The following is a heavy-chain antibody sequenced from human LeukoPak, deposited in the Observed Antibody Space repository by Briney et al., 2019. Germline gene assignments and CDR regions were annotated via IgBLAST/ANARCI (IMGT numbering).Heavy chain of an antibody. CDR3: ARVTGGSGSYYSPLHYYFDY. CDR1: GDSINGAEYY. CDR2: IYYSGST. D-gene: IGHD3-10*01. Sequence: PSETLSLTCTVSGDSINGAEYYWSWIRQPPGKGLEWIGYIYYSGSTYYNPSLKSRVTISVDTSKNQFSLKLSSVTAADTAVYYCARVTGGSGSYYSPLHYYFDYWGQGTLVTVSS. J-gene: IGHJ4*02. V-gene: IGHV4-30-4*08.